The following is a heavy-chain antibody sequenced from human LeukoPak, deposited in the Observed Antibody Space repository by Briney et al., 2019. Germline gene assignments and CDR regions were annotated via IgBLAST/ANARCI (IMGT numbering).Heavy chain of an antibody. CDR3: ARAYYDFWSGYPHYFDY. CDR2: IKQDGSEK. D-gene: IGHD3-3*01. V-gene: IGHV3-7*01. Sequence: GGSLRLSCAASGFTFSSYWMSWVRQAPGKGLEWEANIKQDGSEKYYVDSVKGRFTISRDNAKNSLYLQMNSLRAEDTAVYYCARAYYDFWSGYPHYFDYWGQGTLVTVSS. J-gene: IGHJ4*02. CDR1: GFTFSSYW.